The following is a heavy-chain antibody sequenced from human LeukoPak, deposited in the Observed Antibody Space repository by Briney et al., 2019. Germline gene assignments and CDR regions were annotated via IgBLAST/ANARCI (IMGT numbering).Heavy chain of an antibody. CDR1: GGSMSPYH. CDR3: ARAVSGRFDY. Sequence: SETLSLTCTVSGGSMSPYHWGWIRQPPGKGLEWTRYIYYSGSTNYNPSLKSRVTISVDTSKNQFSLKLSSVTAADTAIYYCARAVSGRFDYWGQGTLVTVSS. J-gene: IGHJ4*02. CDR2: IYYSGST. D-gene: IGHD6-19*01. V-gene: IGHV4-59*08.